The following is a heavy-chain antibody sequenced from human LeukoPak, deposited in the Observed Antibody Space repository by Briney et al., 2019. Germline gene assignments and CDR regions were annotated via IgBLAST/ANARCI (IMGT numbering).Heavy chain of an antibody. J-gene: IGHJ6*02. CDR1: GYTLTELS. CDR3: ATVRGPMVRGVIRPLTLYYYGMDV. V-gene: IGHV1-24*01. Sequence: GASVKVSCKVSGYTLTELSMHWVRQAPGKGLEWMGGFDPEDGETIYAQKFQGRVTMTEDTSTDTAYMELSSLRSEDTAVYYCATVRGPMVRGVIRPLTLYYYGMDVWGQGTTVTVSS. D-gene: IGHD3-10*01. CDR2: FDPEDGET.